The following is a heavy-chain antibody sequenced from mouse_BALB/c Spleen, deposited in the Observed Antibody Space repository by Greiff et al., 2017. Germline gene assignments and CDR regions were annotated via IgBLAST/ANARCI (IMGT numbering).Heavy chain of an antibody. J-gene: IGHJ4*01. CDR1: GFTFSDYY. Sequence: EVHLVESGGGLVKPGGSLKLSCAASGFTFSDYYMYWVRQTPEKRLEWVATISDGGSYTYYPDSVKGRFTISRDNAKNNLYLQMSSLKSEDTAMYYCARDKTTATRDYAMDYWGQGTSVTVSS. D-gene: IGHD1-2*01. CDR2: ISDGGSYT. V-gene: IGHV5-4*02. CDR3: ARDKTTATRDYAMDY.